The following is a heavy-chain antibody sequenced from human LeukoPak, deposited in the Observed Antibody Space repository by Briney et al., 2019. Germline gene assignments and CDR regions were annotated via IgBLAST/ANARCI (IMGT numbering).Heavy chain of an antibody. CDR2: IYYSGST. CDR1: GGSLSSSSYY. CDR3: ARHGTGYSSSSDDWFDP. J-gene: IGHJ5*02. V-gene: IGHV4-39*01. D-gene: IGHD6-6*01. Sequence: KPSGTPALTCTVSGGSLSSSSYYSGWVPPPPGKGLGWVGSIYYSGSTYYNPSLKSRVTISVDTSKNQFSLKLSSVTAADTAVYYCARHGTGYSSSSDDWFDPWGQGTLVTVSS.